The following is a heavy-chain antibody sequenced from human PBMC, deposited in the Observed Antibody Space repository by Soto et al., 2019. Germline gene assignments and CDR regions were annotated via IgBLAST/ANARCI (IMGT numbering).Heavy chain of an antibody. CDR3: SRENWFQDY. D-gene: IGHD3-10*01. CDR2: IKSGGSEQ. J-gene: IGHJ4*02. Sequence: PGGSLRLSCAASGFTFNVHYMTWVRQAPGKGLEWVASIKSGGSEQYYVDSVKGRFTISRDNAKNSLYLQMNSLRAGDTALYYCSRENWFQDYWGQGTLVTVSS. V-gene: IGHV3-7*03. CDR1: GFTFNVHY.